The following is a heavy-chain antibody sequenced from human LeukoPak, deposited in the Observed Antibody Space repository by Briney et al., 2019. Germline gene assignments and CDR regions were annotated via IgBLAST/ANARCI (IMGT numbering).Heavy chain of an antibody. J-gene: IGHJ4*02. Sequence: SQTLSLTCAISGDSVSSNSAAWNWIRRSPSRGPEWLGRTYYRSKWYNDYAVSVKGRITISADTSKNQFSLQLDSVTPEDTAVYYCARSISGLGDWGQGTLVTVSS. D-gene: IGHD3-16*01. V-gene: IGHV6-1*01. CDR3: ARSISGLGD. CDR2: TYYRSKWYN. CDR1: GDSVSSNSAA.